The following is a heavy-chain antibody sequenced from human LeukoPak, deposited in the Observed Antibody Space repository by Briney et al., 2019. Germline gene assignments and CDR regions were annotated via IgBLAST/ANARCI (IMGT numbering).Heavy chain of an antibody. J-gene: IGHJ4*02. CDR1: GFTFSGYS. V-gene: IGHV3-48*04. D-gene: IGHD3-10*01. CDR3: ARRRTYYYGSGVFDY. Sequence: GGSLRLSCAASGFTFSGYSMNWIRQAPGKGLEWVSYIDGSSSTIYYADSVKGRFTISRDNAKNSLYLQMNSLRAEDTAVYYCARRRTYYYGSGVFDYWGQGTLVTVSS. CDR2: IDGSSSTI.